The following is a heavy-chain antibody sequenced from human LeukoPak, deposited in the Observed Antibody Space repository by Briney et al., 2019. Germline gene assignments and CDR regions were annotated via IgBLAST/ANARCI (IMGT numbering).Heavy chain of an antibody. J-gene: IGHJ6*02. V-gene: IGHV1-69*04. Sequence: SVKISCKASGGTFSSYAISWVRQAPGQGLEWMGRIIPILGIANYAQKFQGRVTITADKSTSTAYMELSSLRSEDTAVYYCARASTVGATQYYYYYGMDVWGQGTTVTVSS. CDR1: GGTFSSYA. CDR2: IIPILGIA. CDR3: ARASTVGATQYYYYYGMDV. D-gene: IGHD1-26*01.